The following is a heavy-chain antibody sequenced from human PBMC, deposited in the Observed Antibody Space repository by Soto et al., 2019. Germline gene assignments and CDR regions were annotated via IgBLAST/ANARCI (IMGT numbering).Heavy chain of an antibody. J-gene: IGHJ4*02. CDR1: GYPFTHFG. D-gene: IGHD6-19*01. Sequence: ASVKVSCKSSGYPFTHFGITWVRQAPGQGLEWMGWISPFNGNTNYGQTFQGRVTLTTDTSTSTVYMELRSLRSDDTAVYYCARHVNLPLAGTGFDSWGRGTLVTVSS. V-gene: IGHV1-18*01. CDR2: ISPFNGNT. CDR3: ARHVNLPLAGTGFDS.